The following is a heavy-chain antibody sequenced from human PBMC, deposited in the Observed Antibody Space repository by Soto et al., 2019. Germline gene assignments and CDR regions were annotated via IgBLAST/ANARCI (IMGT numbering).Heavy chain of an antibody. CDR3: ARDKNIGMHEYYFDY. Sequence: PGGSLRFSCAASGFTFSSYGMHWVRQAPGKGLEWVAVIWYDGSNKYYADSVKGRFTISRDNSKNTLYLQVNSLRAEDTAVYYCARDKNIGMHEYYFDYWGEGTLVTVSS. V-gene: IGHV3-33*01. CDR1: GFTFSSYG. J-gene: IGHJ4*02. CDR2: IWYDGSNK. D-gene: IGHD5-12*01.